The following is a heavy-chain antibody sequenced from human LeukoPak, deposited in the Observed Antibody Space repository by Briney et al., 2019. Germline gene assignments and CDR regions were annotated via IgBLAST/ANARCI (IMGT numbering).Heavy chain of an antibody. Sequence: GGSLRLSCAASGFTFSSYAMSWVRQAPGKWLEWVSAISGSGGSTYYADSVKGRFTISRDNSKNTLYLQMNSLRAEDTAVYYCAKLLVGATKGDYWGQGTLVTVSS. V-gene: IGHV3-23*01. CDR1: GFTFSSYA. J-gene: IGHJ4*02. CDR3: AKLLVGATKGDY. D-gene: IGHD1-26*01. CDR2: ISGSGGST.